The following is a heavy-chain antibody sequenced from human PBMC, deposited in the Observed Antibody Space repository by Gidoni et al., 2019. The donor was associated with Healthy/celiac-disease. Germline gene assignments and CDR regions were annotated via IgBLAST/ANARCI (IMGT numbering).Heavy chain of an antibody. CDR3: VKEYRITMIVVDLGD. CDR1: GFPFRSYA. CDR2: ISSNGGST. J-gene: IGHJ4*02. Sequence: EVQLVESGGGLVQPGGSLRLPCSASGFPFRSYAMHWVRQAPGKGLEYVSAISSNGGSTYYADSVKGRFTISRDNSKNTLYLQMSSLRAEDTAVYYCVKEYRITMIVVDLGDWGQGTLVTVSS. V-gene: IGHV3-64D*06. D-gene: IGHD3-22*01.